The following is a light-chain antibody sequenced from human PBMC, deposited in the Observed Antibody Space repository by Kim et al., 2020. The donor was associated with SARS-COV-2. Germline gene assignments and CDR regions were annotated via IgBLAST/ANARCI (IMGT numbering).Light chain of an antibody. CDR1: SLRSYY. Sequence: ALGHTVRITCKGDSLRSYYARWYQQKPGQAPVLVIYGKNNRPSGIPDRFSGSRSGNTASLTITGAQAEDEADYYCNSRDSSGNYWVFGGGTQLTVL. CDR3: NSRDSSGNYWV. V-gene: IGLV3-19*01. J-gene: IGLJ3*02. CDR2: GKN.